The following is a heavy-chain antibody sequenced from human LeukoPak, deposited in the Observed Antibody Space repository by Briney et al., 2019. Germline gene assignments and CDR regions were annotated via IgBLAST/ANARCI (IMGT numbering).Heavy chain of an antibody. J-gene: IGHJ3*02. D-gene: IGHD6-19*01. CDR3: ASPGLLPRDAFDI. CDR1: GGSFSGYY. V-gene: IGHV4-59*08. CDR2: IYYSGST. Sequence: SETLSLTCAVYGGSFSGYYWSWIRQPPGKGLEWIGYIYYSGSTNYNPSLKSRVTISVDTSKNQFSLKLSSVTAADTAVYYCASPGLLPRDAFDIWGQGTMVTVSS.